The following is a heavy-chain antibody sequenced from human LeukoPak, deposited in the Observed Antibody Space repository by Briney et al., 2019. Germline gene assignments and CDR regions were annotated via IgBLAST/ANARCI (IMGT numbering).Heavy chain of an antibody. Sequence: PGGSLRLSCAASGFTFSRYEMNWVRQAPGKGLEWVSYISSSGSTIYYADSVKGRFTISRDNAKNSLYLQMNSLRAEDTAVYYCARDRNYYDSSGYYLVKWFDPWGQGTLVTVSS. CDR3: ARDRNYYDSSGYYLVKWFDP. CDR1: GFTFSRYE. J-gene: IGHJ5*02. D-gene: IGHD3-22*01. V-gene: IGHV3-48*03. CDR2: ISSSGSTI.